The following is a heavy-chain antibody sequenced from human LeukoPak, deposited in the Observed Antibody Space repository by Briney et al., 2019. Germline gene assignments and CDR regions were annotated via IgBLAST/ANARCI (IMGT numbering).Heavy chain of an antibody. CDR3: ARGPRYCSTTSCFSRWFDP. D-gene: IGHD2-2*01. Sequence: ALVKVSCKASGYTFTGYYMHWVRQAPGQGLEWMGRINCNSGVTNYTQKFQGRVTMTRDTSISTAYMELSRLRSDDTALYYCARGPRYCSTTSCFSRWFDPWGQGTLVTVSS. V-gene: IGHV1-2*06. CDR1: GYTFTGYY. J-gene: IGHJ5*02. CDR2: INCNSGVT.